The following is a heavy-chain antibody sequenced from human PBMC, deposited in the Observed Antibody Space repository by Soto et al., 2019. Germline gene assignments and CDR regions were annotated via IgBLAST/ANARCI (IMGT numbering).Heavy chain of an antibody. CDR2: IYYSGST. CDR3: ARVTGDSSSSEYYFDY. Sequence: PSETLSLTCTVSGGSISSYYWSWIRQPPGKGLEWIGYIYYSGSTNYNPSLKSRVTISVDTSKNQFSLKLSSVTAADTAVYYCARVTGDSSSSEYYFDYWGQGTLVTVSS. V-gene: IGHV4-59*01. J-gene: IGHJ4*02. D-gene: IGHD6-6*01. CDR1: GGSISSYY.